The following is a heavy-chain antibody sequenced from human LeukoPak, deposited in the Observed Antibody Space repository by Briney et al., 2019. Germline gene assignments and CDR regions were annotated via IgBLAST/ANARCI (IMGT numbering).Heavy chain of an antibody. J-gene: IGHJ4*02. CDR2: ISAYNGNT. D-gene: IGHD3-22*01. Sequence: ASVKVSCKASGYTFTSYGISWVRQAPGQGLEWMGWISAYNGNTNYAQKLQGRVTMTTDTSTSTAYKELRSLRSDDTAVYYCASLKGGYKYYFDYWGQGTLVTVSS. V-gene: IGHV1-18*01. CDR3: ASLKGGYKYYFDY. CDR1: GYTFTSYG.